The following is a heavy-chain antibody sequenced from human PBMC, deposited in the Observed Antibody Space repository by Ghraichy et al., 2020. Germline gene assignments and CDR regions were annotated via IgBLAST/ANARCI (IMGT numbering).Heavy chain of an antibody. D-gene: IGHD2-21*01. CDR1: GFIFSGYN. J-gene: IGHJ6*02. CDR2: ISTSSRSI. V-gene: IGHV3-48*02. Sequence: VGSLRLSCVGSGFIFSGYNMNWVRQSPGKGLEWVAYISTSSRSIFYADSVKGRFTVSRDNAKNSLSLQMSSLRNEDTAVYYCARASRVVRFYYYDGMDVWGQGTTVTVSS. CDR3: ARASRVVRFYYYDGMDV.